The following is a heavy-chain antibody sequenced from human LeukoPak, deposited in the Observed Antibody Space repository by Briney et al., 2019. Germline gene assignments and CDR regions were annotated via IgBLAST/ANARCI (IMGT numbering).Heavy chain of an antibody. V-gene: IGHV3-30*18. J-gene: IGHJ4*02. CDR1: GFTFSSYG. D-gene: IGHD4-17*01. CDR3: AKDLAGDHGGY. Sequence: PGGSLRLSCAASGFTFSSYGMHWVRQAPGKGLEWVAVISYDGSNKYYADSVKGRFTISRDNSKNTLYLQMNSLRAEDTAVYYCAKDLAGDHGGYWGQGTLVTVSS. CDR2: ISYDGSNK.